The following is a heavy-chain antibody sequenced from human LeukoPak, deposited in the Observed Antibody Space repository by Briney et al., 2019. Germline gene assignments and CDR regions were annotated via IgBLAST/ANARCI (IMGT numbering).Heavy chain of an antibody. V-gene: IGHV4-59*12. CDR1: GGSISSYY. J-gene: IGHJ3*02. CDR2: IYYSGST. CDR3: ARGGDGYNFYDAFDI. D-gene: IGHD5-24*01. Sequence: SETLSLTCTVSGGSISSYYWSWIRQPPGKGLEWIGYIYYSGSTNYNPSLKSRVTISVDTSKNQFSLKLSSVTAADTAVYYCARGGDGYNFYDAFDIWGQGTMVTVSS.